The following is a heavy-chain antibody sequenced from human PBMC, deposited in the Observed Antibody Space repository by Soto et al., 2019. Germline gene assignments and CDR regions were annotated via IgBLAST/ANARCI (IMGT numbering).Heavy chain of an antibody. J-gene: IGHJ6*02. CDR3: TGDSSGYSSLYYYYGMDV. CDR1: GGTFSSYA. D-gene: IGHD3-22*01. V-gene: IGHV1-69*13. CDR2: IIPIFGTA. Sequence: SVKVSCKASGGTFSSYAISWVRQAPGQGLEWMGGIIPIFGTANYAQKFQGRVTITADESTSTAYMELSSLRSEDTAVYYCTGDSSGYSSLYYYYGMDVWGQGTTVTVSS.